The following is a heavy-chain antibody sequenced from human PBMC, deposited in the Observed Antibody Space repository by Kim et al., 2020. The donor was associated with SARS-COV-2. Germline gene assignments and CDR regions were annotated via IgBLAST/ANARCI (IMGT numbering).Heavy chain of an antibody. CDR2: IYPGDSDT. D-gene: IGHD3-10*01. CDR3: ARIGSEGSGSYYRGNDAFDI. Sequence: GESLKISCKGSGYSFTSYWIGWVRQMPGKGLEWMGIIYPGDSDTRYSPSFQGQVTISADKSISTAYLQWSSLKASDTAMYYCARIGSEGSGSYYRGNDAFDIWGQGTMVTVSS. CDR1: GYSFTSYW. J-gene: IGHJ3*02. V-gene: IGHV5-51*01.